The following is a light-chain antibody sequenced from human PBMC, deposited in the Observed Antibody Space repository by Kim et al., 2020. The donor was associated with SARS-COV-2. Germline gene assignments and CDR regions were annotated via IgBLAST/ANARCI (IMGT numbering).Light chain of an antibody. CDR3: QQYGGSPLT. Sequence: SPGERATLSCRASQSVGSSYLDWYQQKPGQAPRLLIYDASNRATDIPDRFSGSGSGTDFTLTISRLEPEDYAVYFCQQYGGSPLTFGGGTKVDIK. CDR2: DAS. V-gene: IGKV3-20*01. CDR1: QSVGSSY. J-gene: IGKJ4*01.